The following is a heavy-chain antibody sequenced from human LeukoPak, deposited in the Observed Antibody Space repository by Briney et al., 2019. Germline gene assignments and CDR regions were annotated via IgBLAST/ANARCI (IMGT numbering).Heavy chain of an antibody. CDR2: INSDGSTT. V-gene: IGHV3-74*01. D-gene: IGHD5-18*01. CDR3: AKEPPVQLWPSVDY. J-gene: IGHJ4*02. Sequence: GGSLRLSCAASGLTFSGYWMHWVRQAPGKGLVWVSRINSDGSTTTYADSVKGRFTISRDNAKKTLYLQMNSLRAEDTAVYYCAKEPPVQLWPSVDYWGQGTLVTVSS. CDR1: GLTFSGYW.